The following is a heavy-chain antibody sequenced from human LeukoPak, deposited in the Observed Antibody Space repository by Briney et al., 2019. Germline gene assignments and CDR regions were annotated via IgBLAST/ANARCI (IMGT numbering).Heavy chain of an antibody. CDR2: IKQGGSEL. J-gene: IGHJ3*02. CDR3: ARRGSSCFDI. V-gene: IGHV3-7*01. CDR1: GFNFSRYW. D-gene: IGHD6-13*01. Sequence: GGSLRLSCAASGFNFSRYWMSWVRQAPGKGLEWVADIKQGGSELHYVDSVKGRFTISRDNAKNSLYLQMNSLRAEDTAVYYCARRGSSCFDIWGQGTMVTVSS.